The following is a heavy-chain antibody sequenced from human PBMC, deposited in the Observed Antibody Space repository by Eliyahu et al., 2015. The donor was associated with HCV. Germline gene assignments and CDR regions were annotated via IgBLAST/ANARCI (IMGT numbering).Heavy chain of an antibody. Sequence: QVQLQESGPGLVKPSETLSLTCTVSGGSXTTSSWSWIRXPPGKGLEWIGYIHYSGSTNYNPSLKSRVTISVDTSKNQFSLKLTSVTAADTAMYYCASGGGGIAVTGTGGWFDPWGQGTLVTVSS. CDR2: IHYSGST. CDR1: GGSXTTSS. D-gene: IGHD6-19*01. CDR3: ASGGGGIAVTGTGGWFDP. J-gene: IGHJ5*02. V-gene: IGHV4-59*01.